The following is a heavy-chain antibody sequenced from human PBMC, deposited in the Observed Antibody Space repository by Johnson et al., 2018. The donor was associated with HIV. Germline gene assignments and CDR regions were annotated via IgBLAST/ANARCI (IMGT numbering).Heavy chain of an antibody. Sequence: EVQLVESGGGLVQPGGSLRLSCAASGFTFDDYGMSWVRQAPGKGLEWVSGINWNGGNTGYADSVKGRFTISRDNAKNSLYLQMNSLRAEDTAVYYCAREGAYYYGSGHDAFDIWGQGTMVTVSS. J-gene: IGHJ3*02. D-gene: IGHD3-10*01. V-gene: IGHV3-20*04. CDR2: INWNGGNT. CDR3: AREGAYYYGSGHDAFDI. CDR1: GFTFDDYG.